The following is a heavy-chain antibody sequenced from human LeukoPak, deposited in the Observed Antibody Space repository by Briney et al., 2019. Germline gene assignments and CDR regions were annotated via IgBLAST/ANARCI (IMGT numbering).Heavy chain of an antibody. V-gene: IGHV3-7*01. Sequence: PGGSLRLSCTASGFTFSSYWMSWVRQAPGKGLEWVANIKQDGSEKDYVDSVKGRFTISRDNSKNTLYLQMNSLRAEDTAVYYCARDMDYYDSSGYYESWGQGTLVTVSS. CDR2: IKQDGSEK. CDR3: ARDMDYYDSSGYYES. CDR1: GFTFSSYW. D-gene: IGHD3-22*01. J-gene: IGHJ5*02.